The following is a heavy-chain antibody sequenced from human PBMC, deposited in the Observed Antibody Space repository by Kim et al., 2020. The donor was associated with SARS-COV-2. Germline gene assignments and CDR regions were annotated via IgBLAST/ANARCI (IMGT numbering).Heavy chain of an antibody. CDR2: IYYSGST. J-gene: IGHJ5*02. CDR3: ARAGRGVVTFRFDP. Sequence: SETLSLTCTVSGGSISSGGYYWSWIRQHPGKGLEWIGYIYYSGSTYSNPSLKSRVTISVDTSKNQFSLNLSSVTAADTAVYYCARAGRGVVTFRFDPWGQGTLVTVSS. V-gene: IGHV4-31*03. D-gene: IGHD2-21*02. CDR1: GGSISSGGYY.